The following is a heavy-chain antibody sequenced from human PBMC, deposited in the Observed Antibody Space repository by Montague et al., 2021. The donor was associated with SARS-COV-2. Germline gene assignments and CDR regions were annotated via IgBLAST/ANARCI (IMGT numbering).Heavy chain of an antibody. CDR3: VVVPLGPRGRGFDY. J-gene: IGHJ4*02. CDR1: GGSFSGYY. CDR2: INHSGST. D-gene: IGHD2-15*01. V-gene: IGHV4-34*01. Sequence: SETLSLTCAVYGGSFSGYYWNWIRQPAGKGLGWIGEINHSGSTNYNPSLKSRVTISVDTSKNQFSLKLSSVTAADTAVYYCVVVPLGPRGRGFDYWGQGTLVTVSS.